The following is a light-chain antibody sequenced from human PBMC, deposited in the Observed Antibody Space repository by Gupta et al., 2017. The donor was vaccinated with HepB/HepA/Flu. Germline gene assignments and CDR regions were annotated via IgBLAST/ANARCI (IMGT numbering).Light chain of an antibody. CDR3: QQRSNWPKT. V-gene: IGKV3-11*01. CDR1: QSVSSS. CDR2: DAS. Sequence: EMVLTQSPATLSLSPGERATLSCRASQSVSSSLAWYQQKPGQAPRLLIYDASNRATGISARFSGSGSGTDFTLTISSLEPEDFAVYYCQQRSNWPKTFGQRTKVEIK. J-gene: IGKJ1*01.